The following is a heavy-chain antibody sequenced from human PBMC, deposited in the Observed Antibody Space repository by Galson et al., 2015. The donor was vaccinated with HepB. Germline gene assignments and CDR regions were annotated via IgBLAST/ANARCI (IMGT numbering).Heavy chain of an antibody. CDR3: AHRWGDSGSGTYVGGAFDF. D-gene: IGHD3-10*01. CDR2: IYWDDDK. J-gene: IGHJ3*01. V-gene: IGHV2-5*02. Sequence: PALVKPTQTLTLPCTFSGFSLSTSGVGVGWIRQPPGKALEWLAMIYWDDDKRYSPTLKSRLTITKDTSKNQVVLTVTNMDPVDAGTYYCAHRWGDSGSGTYVGGAFDFWGQGTMVTVSS. CDR1: GFSLSTSGVG.